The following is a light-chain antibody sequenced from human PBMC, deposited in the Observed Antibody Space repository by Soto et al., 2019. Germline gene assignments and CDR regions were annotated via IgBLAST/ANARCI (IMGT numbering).Light chain of an antibody. CDR2: DTS. J-gene: IGKJ3*01. Sequence: EIVLMQSPGTLSLSPGEGATLSCRASQSVNSNYLAWYQQKPGQAPTVLIFDTSRRATGVPDRFSGSGSGTDFTLTISRLEPGDFAVYYCQQYGSSQFTFGLGTKVNIK. V-gene: IGKV3-20*01. CDR1: QSVNSNY. CDR3: QQYGSSQFT.